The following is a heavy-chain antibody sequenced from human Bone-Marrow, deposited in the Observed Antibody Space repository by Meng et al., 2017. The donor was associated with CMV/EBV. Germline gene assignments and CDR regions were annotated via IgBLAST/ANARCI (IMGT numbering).Heavy chain of an antibody. V-gene: IGHV3-30*01. CDR1: GFIFGDRA. D-gene: IGHD4-17*01. Sequence: GESLKISCSASGFIFGDRAMHWVRQAPGKGLEWVAVISYDGSTKYFADSVKGRFTIYRDNYRDTLFLQMNSLTTEDTGLYYCARHKYGDEYFLDYWGQGTRVTVSS. CDR2: ISYDGSTK. J-gene: IGHJ4*02. CDR3: ARHKYGDEYFLDY.